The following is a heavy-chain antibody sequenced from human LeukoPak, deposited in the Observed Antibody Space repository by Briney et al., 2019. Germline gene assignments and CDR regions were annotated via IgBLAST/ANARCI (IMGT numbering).Heavy chain of an antibody. D-gene: IGHD3-3*01. CDR1: GYTFINHG. CDR3: GRWSPNPNDS. CDR2: ISAYNGRT. Sequence: GASVKVSCKASGYTFINHGISWVRQAPGQGLEWMGWISAYNGRTECAPNLQDRVTMTTDTSTTAAYMELRSLTSDDTAVYYCGRWSPNPNDSWGQGTLVTVSS. V-gene: IGHV1-18*01. J-gene: IGHJ5*01.